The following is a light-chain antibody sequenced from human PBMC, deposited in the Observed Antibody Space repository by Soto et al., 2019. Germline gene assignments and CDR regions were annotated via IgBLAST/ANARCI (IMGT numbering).Light chain of an antibody. CDR3: GSYAGAYNHMV. CDR2: EVT. J-gene: IGLJ7*01. V-gene: IGLV2-8*01. Sequence: QSVLTQPPSASGSPGQSVTISCTGTSSDVGGYNFVSWYQHHPGKAPTLIIYEVTQRPSGVPDRFSGSKSGNRASLTVSGLQAEDEADYYCGSYAGAYNHMVFGGGTQLTVL. CDR1: SSDVGGYNF.